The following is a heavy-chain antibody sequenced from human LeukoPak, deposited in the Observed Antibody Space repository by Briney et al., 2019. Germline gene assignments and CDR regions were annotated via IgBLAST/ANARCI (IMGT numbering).Heavy chain of an antibody. CDR3: ARGYSSSWYWFDP. CDR2: IYYRGST. D-gene: IGHD6-13*01. Sequence: PSETLSLTCTLSGVPISIYYWSCIWGPPGGGVGWFGYIYYRGSTNYNPSLKSRVTISVHTSKNQFSLKLNSVTAADTAVYYCARGYSSSWYWFDPWGQGTLVTVSS. J-gene: IGHJ5*02. V-gene: IGHV4-59*08. CDR1: GVPISIYY.